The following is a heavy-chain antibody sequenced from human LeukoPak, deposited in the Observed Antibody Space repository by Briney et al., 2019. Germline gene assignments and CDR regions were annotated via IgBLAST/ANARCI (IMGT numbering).Heavy chain of an antibody. CDR2: ISSSGSLM. V-gene: IGHV3-48*04. D-gene: IGHD6-13*01. J-gene: IGHJ4*02. CDR1: GFTFSSSS. Sequence: GGSLRLSCAASGFTFSSSSMNWVRQAPGKGLEWVSYISSSGSLMYYADSLKGRFTISRDNAKNSLYLQMNSLRAEDTAVYYCARGRGDSSSWYFDYWGQGTLVTVSS. CDR3: ARGRGDSSSWYFDY.